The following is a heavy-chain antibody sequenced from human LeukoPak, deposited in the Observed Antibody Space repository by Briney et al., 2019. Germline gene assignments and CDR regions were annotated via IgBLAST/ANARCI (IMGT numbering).Heavy chain of an antibody. D-gene: IGHD3-22*01. CDR2: ISSSGTII. CDR1: GFIFRSYE. Sequence: GGSLRLACAASGFIFRSYEMNWVRQAPGRGLEWVSYISSSGTIIYYADSVKGRFTISRDNAKSSLYLQMNSLRAEDTAVYYCARDGNYYDGSGYYQRHGFDIWGQGTMVTVSS. CDR3: ARDGNYYDGSGYYQRHGFDI. V-gene: IGHV3-48*03. J-gene: IGHJ3*02.